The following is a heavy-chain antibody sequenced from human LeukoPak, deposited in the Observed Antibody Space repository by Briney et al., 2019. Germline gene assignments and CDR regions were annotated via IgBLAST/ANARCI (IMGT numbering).Heavy chain of an antibody. CDR1: GYSFTSYW. CDR3: ARHRIVATIGYSYGSWFDP. V-gene: IGHV5-10-1*01. D-gene: IGHD5-12*01. CDR2: IDPSDSYT. Sequence: GESLKISCKGSGYSFTSYWISWVRQMPGKGLEWMGRIDPSDSYTNYSPSFQGHVTISADKSISTAYLQWSSLKASDTAMYYCARHRIVATIGYSYGSWFDPWGQGTLVTVSS. J-gene: IGHJ5*02.